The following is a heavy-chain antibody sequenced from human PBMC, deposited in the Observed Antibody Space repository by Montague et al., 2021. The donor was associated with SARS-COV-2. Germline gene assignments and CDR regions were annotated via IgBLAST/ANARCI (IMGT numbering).Heavy chain of an antibody. J-gene: IGHJ4*02. Sequence: SVKVSCKASGYPFRDYYMNWVRQAPGQGLEWMGRINPHSGETNYAQNFQGRVIMTRDTSINTAYMDLSRLRSDDTAAYYCAKDAGYSNSWDFRGQGTLVTVSS. CDR3: AKDAGYSNSWDF. CDR2: INPHSGET. V-gene: IGHV1-2*02. D-gene: IGHD6-13*01. CDR1: GYPFRDYY.